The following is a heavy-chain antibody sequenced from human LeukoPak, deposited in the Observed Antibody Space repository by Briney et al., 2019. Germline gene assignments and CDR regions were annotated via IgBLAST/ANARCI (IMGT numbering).Heavy chain of an antibody. CDR2: IPFDESIK. CDR3: ARDNNADY. D-gene: IGHD1/OR15-1a*01. V-gene: IGHV3-30*04. Sequence: GGSLRLSCAASGFTFSSYAMLWVRQAPGKGLEWVAVIPFDESIKYYTDSVKGRFTISRDNSNNTLYLQMNSLRPDDTAVYFCARDNNADYWGQGTLVTVSS. CDR1: GFTFSSYA. J-gene: IGHJ4*02.